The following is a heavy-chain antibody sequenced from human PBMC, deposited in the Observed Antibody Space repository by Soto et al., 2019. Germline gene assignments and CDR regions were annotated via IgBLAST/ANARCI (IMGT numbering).Heavy chain of an antibody. Sequence: QLQLQQSGPGLVKPSETLSLTCTVSGGSISSSSYYWGWIRPPPGQGLEWIGSICCTASTYYNPSLKSRITMSVYTSKIHVCLKVSSAAAADTAVYYCASTKYISGWYPFDYWGQGTLVTVSS. CDR3: ASTKYISGWYPFDY. D-gene: IGHD6-19*01. V-gene: IGHV4-39*02. CDR2: ICCTAST. J-gene: IGHJ4*02. CDR1: GGSISSSSYY.